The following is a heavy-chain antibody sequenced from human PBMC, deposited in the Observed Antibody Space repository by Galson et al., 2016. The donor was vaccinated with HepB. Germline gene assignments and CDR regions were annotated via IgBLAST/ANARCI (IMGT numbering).Heavy chain of an antibody. CDR1: GFTVRSNY. Sequence: SLRLSCAASGFTVRSNYMTWVRQAPGQGLEWVSVIYSGGYTYYADSVKGRFTISRDDSKNTVYLQMNSLRAEDTAVYYCAGSYYDFWSGLGYWGQGTLVTVSS. J-gene: IGHJ4*02. V-gene: IGHV3-53*01. CDR3: AGSYYDFWSGLGY. CDR2: IYSGGYT. D-gene: IGHD3-3*01.